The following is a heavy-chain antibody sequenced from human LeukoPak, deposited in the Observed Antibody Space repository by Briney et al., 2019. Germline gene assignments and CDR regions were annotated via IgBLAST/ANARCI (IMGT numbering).Heavy chain of an antibody. Sequence: SETLSLTCTVSGGSISSYYWSWIRQPPGKGLEWIGYIYYSGSTNYNPSLKSRVTISVDTSKNQFSLKLSSVTAADTAVYYCARQGYYDSQFDPWGQGTLVAVSS. CDR3: ARQGYYDSQFDP. CDR1: GGSISSYY. CDR2: IYYSGST. J-gene: IGHJ5*02. V-gene: IGHV4-59*08. D-gene: IGHD3-22*01.